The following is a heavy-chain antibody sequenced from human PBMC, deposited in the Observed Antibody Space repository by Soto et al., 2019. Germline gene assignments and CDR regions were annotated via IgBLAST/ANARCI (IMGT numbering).Heavy chain of an antibody. V-gene: IGHV4-39*01. Sequence: QLQLQESGPGLVKPSETLSLTCTVSGGSISSSSYYWGWIRQPPGKGLEWIGSIYYSGSTFYNPSLKSRVTISVDTSKNQFSLKLSSVTAAGTAVYYCARRAGAIFDYWGQGTLVTVSS. J-gene: IGHJ4*02. CDR3: ARRAGAIFDY. CDR1: GGSISSSSYY. D-gene: IGHD1-26*01. CDR2: IYYSGST.